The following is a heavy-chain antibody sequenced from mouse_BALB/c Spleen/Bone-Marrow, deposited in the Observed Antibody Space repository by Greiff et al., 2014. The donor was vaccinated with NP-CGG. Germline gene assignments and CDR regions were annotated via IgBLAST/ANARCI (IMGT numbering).Heavy chain of an antibody. CDR1: GFTFSNYG. J-gene: IGHJ3*01. CDR2: ISGGGSYT. V-gene: IGHV5-9-2*01. Sequence: EVQVVESGGGLVKSGGSLKLSCAASGFTFSNYGMSWVRQTPEKRLEWVATISGGGSYTFYSDSLKGRFTISRDNAKNNLYLQLSSLRSEDTALYYCARHAYYDQTEVSFVYWGQGTPVTVSA. D-gene: IGHD2-4*01. CDR3: ARHAYYDQTEVSFVY.